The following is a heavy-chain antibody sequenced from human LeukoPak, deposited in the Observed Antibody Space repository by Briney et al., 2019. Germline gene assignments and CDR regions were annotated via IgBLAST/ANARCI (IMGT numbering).Heavy chain of an antibody. CDR3: AKGVTGYGSGIG. J-gene: IGHJ4*02. Sequence: GGSLRLSCAASGFTFDDYAMHWVRHAPGKGLEWVSGISWISGSIGYAHSVKGRFTISRDNAKNSLYLQMNSLRAEDTALYYCAKGVTGYGSGIGWSQGTLVTVSS. CDR2: ISWISGSI. CDR1: GFTFDDYA. D-gene: IGHD3-10*01. V-gene: IGHV3-9*01.